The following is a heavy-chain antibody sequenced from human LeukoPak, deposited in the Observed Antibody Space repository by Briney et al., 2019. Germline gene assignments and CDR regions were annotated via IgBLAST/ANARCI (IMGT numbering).Heavy chain of an antibody. J-gene: IGHJ4*02. CDR3: ARVGNYYDSSGYYFDY. D-gene: IGHD3-22*01. Sequence: GASVKVSCKASGYTFTSYYMHWVRQAPGQGLEWMGWINPNSGGTNYAQKFQGWVTMTRDTSISTAYMELSRLRSDDTAVYYCARVGNYYDSSGYYFDYWGQGTLVTVSS. V-gene: IGHV1-2*04. CDR1: GYTFTSYY. CDR2: INPNSGGT.